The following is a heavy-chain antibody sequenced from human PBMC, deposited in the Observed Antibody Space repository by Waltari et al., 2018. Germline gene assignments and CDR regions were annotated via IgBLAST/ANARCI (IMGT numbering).Heavy chain of an antibody. J-gene: IGHJ4*02. CDR3: ARDQGGGSPFDY. CDR1: GGSFSGYY. CDR2: SKNSGST. Sequence: QVQLQQWGAGLLKPSETLSLTCAVYGGSFSGYYWSWIRQPPGKGLEWIGESKNSGSTNYNPSLKSRVTISVDTSKNQFSLKLSSVTAADTAVYYCARDQGGGSPFDYWGQGTLVTVSS. V-gene: IGHV4-34*01. D-gene: IGHD2-15*01.